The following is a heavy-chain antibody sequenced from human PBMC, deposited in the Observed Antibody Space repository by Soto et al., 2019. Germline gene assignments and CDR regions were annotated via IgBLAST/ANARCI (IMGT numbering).Heavy chain of an antibody. D-gene: IGHD2-21*02. CDR1: GFNFTNHW. V-gene: IGHV3-74*01. CDR2: ITSDGKSK. Sequence: GGSLRLSCAASGFNFTNHWTHWAHQAPGRGLVWVSRITSDGKSKAYAESVKGRFAISRDNAKNTVYLQMNGLTVEDTAVYYCARESGDWPLNWFDPWGQGTLVTVSS. J-gene: IGHJ5*02. CDR3: ARESGDWPLNWFDP.